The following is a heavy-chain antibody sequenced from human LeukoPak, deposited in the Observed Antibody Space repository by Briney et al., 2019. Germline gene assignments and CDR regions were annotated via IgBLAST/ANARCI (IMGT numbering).Heavy chain of an antibody. CDR1: GFSFSSHG. CDR2: ISFSSSYI. D-gene: IGHD6-19*01. Sequence: GGTLRLSCAASGFSFSSHGMSWVRQAPGKGLEWVSSISFSSSYIYYADSVKGRFTISRDNAKNSLYLQMNSLRADDTAVYYCARKGIGVAGPFDYWGQGTLVTVSS. V-gene: IGHV3-21*01. J-gene: IGHJ4*02. CDR3: ARKGIGVAGPFDY.